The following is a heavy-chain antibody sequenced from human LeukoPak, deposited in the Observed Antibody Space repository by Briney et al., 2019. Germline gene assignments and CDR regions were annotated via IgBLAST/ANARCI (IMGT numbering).Heavy chain of an antibody. J-gene: IGHJ4*02. V-gene: IGHV3-15*01. D-gene: IGHD6-19*01. CDR3: TTSLYRSGWYGFDY. CDR1: GFTFSSYS. Sequence: PGGSLRLSCAASGFTFSSYSMNWVRQAPGKGLEWVGRIKSKTDGGTTDYAAPVKGRFTISRDDSKNTLYLQMNSLKTEDTAVYYRTTSLYRSGWYGFDYWGQGTLVTVSS. CDR2: IKSKTDGGTT.